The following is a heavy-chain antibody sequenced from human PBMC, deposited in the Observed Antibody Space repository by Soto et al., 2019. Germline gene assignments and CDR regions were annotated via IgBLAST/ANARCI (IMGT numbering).Heavy chain of an antibody. V-gene: IGHV4-34*01. CDR3: ARADRTLVTSYGLDV. J-gene: IGHJ6*02. D-gene: IGHD2-21*02. CDR1: VGSFSGLY. Sequence: SETLSVTGADSVGSFSGLYWTWIRQPPGEGLEWIGEINHSGTTNFNPSLRSRLTISLDSSKKHFSLKLTSMTAADAAVYYCARADRTLVTSYGLDVWGQGTTVT. CDR2: INHSGTT.